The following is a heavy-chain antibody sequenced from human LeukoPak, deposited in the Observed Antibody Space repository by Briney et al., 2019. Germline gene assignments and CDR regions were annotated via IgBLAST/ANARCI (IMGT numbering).Heavy chain of an antibody. Sequence: PGGSLRLSCAASGFTFSGSAMHWVRQASGKGLEWVGRIRSKANSYATAYAASVKGRFTISRDDSKNTAYLQMNSLKTEDTAVYYCAKADYYGSGSYYNRGPFDYWGQGTLVTVSS. CDR2: IRSKANSYAT. V-gene: IGHV3-73*01. D-gene: IGHD3-10*01. CDR1: GFTFSGSA. CDR3: AKADYYGSGSYYNRGPFDY. J-gene: IGHJ4*02.